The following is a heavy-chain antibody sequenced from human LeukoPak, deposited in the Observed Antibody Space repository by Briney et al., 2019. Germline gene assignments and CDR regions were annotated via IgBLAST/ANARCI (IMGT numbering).Heavy chain of an antibody. CDR3: ARDLPDFNWNYGPNPFDY. CDR1: GLTFSNYA. Sequence: GGSLRLSCAASGLTFSNYAMTRVRQAPGAGLEWVSSITSSNNYIYYADSMKGRFTISRDNAKNSLYLQMNSLRAEDTAVYYCARDLPDFNWNYGPNPFDYWGQGTLDTVSS. J-gene: IGHJ4*02. CDR2: ITSSNNYI. D-gene: IGHD1-7*01. V-gene: IGHV3-21*01.